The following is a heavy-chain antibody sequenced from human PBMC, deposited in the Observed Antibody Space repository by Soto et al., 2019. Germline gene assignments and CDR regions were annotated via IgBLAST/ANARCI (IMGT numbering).Heavy chain of an antibody. V-gene: IGHV4-39*01. D-gene: IGHD2-8*01. CDR3: VKLFIRMVAACNRFDL. Sequence: SETLSLTCTVSGDSVSSSIYYWGWIRQPPGKGLEWIGTIHSNGNTYYNPSLKSRLTVSVDTSKNQFSLKLNSVTAADTALYFCVKLFIRMVAACNRFDLCAQGILDTVSS. CDR2: IHSNGNT. CDR1: GDSVSSSIYY. J-gene: IGHJ5*02.